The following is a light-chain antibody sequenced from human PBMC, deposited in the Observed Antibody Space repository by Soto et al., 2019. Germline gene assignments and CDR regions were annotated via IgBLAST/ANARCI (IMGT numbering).Light chain of an antibody. J-gene: IGKJ4*01. CDR2: DAS. Sequence: TQSPATLSLSPGERATVSCRASQSVSSNLAWYQQKPGKAPKLLIYDASNLETGVPSRFSGSGSGTDFTFTINSLQPEDIATYYCQQYDNLPLTFGGGTNVDIK. CDR3: QQYDNLPLT. V-gene: IGKV1-33*01. CDR1: QSVSSN.